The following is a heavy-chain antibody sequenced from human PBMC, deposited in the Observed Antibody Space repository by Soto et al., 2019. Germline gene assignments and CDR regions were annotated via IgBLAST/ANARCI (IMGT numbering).Heavy chain of an antibody. J-gene: IGHJ4*02. CDR2: INPSGGST. D-gene: IGHD6-19*01. CDR1: GYTFTSYY. V-gene: IGHV1-46*03. CDR3: ARDQVGPQYSSGWLFDY. Sequence: GASVKVSCKASGYTFTSYYMHWVRQAPGQGLEWMGIINPSGGSTSYAQKFQGRVTMTRDTSTSTVYMELSSLRSEDTAVYYCARDQVGPQYSSGWLFDYWGQGTLVTVSS.